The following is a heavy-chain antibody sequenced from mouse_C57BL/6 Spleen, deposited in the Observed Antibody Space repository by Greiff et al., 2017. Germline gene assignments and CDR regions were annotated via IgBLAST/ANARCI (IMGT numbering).Heavy chain of an antibody. Sequence: VQLQQSGPELVKPGASVKISCKASGYSFTGYYMNWVKQSPDKSLEWIGEINPSTGGTTSNQKFKAKATLTVDKSSRTAYMQLKSLTSEDSAVYYSARYYYGPHYAMDYWGQGTSVTVSS. CDR2: INPSTGGT. J-gene: IGHJ4*01. CDR1: GYSFTGYY. D-gene: IGHD1-1*01. CDR3: ARYYYGPHYAMDY. V-gene: IGHV1-42*01.